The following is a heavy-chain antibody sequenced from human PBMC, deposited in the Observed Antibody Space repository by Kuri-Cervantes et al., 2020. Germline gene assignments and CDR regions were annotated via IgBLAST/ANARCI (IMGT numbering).Heavy chain of an antibody. CDR2: IKSRTDGGTT. CDR1: GFSFSSYW. Sequence: GESLKISCAASGFSFSSYWMSWVRQAPGKGLEWVGRIKSRTDGGTTDYAAPVKGRFTISRDDSKNTLYLQMNSLKTEDTAVYYCTTLLWFGESYMDVWGQGTTVTVSS. CDR3: TTLLWFGESYMDV. D-gene: IGHD3-10*01. J-gene: IGHJ6*02. V-gene: IGHV3-15*01.